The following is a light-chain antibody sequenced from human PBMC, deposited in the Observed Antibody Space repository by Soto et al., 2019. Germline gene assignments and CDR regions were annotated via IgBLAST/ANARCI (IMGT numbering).Light chain of an antibody. V-gene: IGKV2-40*01. J-gene: IGKJ2*01. CDR1: QSLFDSQDGLTY. CDR2: ALS. CDR3: MQRVEFHT. Sequence: DIVLTQTPLSLSVTPGEPASISCKSSQSLFDSQDGLTYLDWFVHKPGQSPQLLIYALSYRAPGVPDRFSGSGSGTDFTLRISRVAAEDAGVYYCMQRVEFHTFGQGTKLEI.